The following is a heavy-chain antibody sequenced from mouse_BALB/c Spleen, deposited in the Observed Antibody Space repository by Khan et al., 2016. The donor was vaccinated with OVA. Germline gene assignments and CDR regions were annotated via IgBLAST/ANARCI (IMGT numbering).Heavy chain of an antibody. CDR1: GFSLSRYN. J-gene: IGHJ4*01. CDR2: IWGGGGT. Sequence: QVQLKESGPGLVAPSQSLSITCTVSGFSLSRYNIHWVRQPPGKGLEWLGMIWGGGGTDYNSTLKSRLSISKDNSKSQVFLKMNSLQTDDTARYYCARTYFRCDGYYAMDYWGQGTSVTVSS. D-gene: IGHD2-14*01. CDR3: ARTYFRCDGYYAMDY. V-gene: IGHV2-6-4*01.